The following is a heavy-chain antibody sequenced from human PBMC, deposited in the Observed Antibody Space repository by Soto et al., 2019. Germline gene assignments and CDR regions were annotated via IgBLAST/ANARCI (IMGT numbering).Heavy chain of an antibody. Sequence: PSETLSLTCAVYGGSFSGYYWSWIRQPPGKGLERIGEINHSGSTNYNPSLKSRVTISVDTSKNQFSLKLSSVTAADTAVYYCARDGWVTMRHFAFWGQGTMVTVSS. J-gene: IGHJ3*01. CDR1: GGSFSGYY. D-gene: IGHD4-17*01. V-gene: IGHV4-34*01. CDR2: INHSGST. CDR3: ARDGWVTMRHFAF.